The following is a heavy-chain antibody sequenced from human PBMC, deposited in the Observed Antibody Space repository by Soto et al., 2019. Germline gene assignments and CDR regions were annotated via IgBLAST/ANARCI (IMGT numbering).Heavy chain of an antibody. CDR1: GGTFSSYA. J-gene: IGHJ4*02. CDR3: ARDPSYYDSSGPPFDY. CDR2: IIPIFGTA. D-gene: IGHD3-22*01. V-gene: IGHV1-69*13. Sequence: ASVKVSCKASGGTFSSYAISWVRQAPGQGLEWMGGIIPIFGTANYAQKFQGRVTITADESTSTAYMELSSLRSEDTAVYYCARDPSYYDSSGPPFDYWGQGTLVTVSS.